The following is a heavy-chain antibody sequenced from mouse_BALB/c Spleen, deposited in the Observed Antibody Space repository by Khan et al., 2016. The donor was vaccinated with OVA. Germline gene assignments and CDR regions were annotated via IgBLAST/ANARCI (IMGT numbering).Heavy chain of an antibody. D-gene: IGHD2-1*01. CDR1: GYILTSYW. Sequence: QVQLKQSGAELVRPGASVKLSCKTSGYILTSYWIHWVKQRFGQGIEWIARIYPGTGSPYDNVKLKGKATLTADKHSNTAYLQHSSLISEDSDVNFCARNYCGTHYFNYWGQGTTLTVSS. CDR2: IYPGTGSP. CDR3: ARNYCGTHYFNY. V-gene: IGHV1S132*01. J-gene: IGHJ2*01.